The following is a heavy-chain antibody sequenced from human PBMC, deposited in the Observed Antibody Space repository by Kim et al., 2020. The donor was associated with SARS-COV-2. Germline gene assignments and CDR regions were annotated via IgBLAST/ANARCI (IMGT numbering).Heavy chain of an antibody. Sequence: SETLSLTCTVSGGSISSGGYYWSWIRQHPGKGLEWIGYIYYSGSTYYNPSLKSRVTISVDTSKNQFSLKLSSVTAADTAVYYCAREDYGRQFDYWGQGTLVAVSS. D-gene: IGHD4-17*01. CDR1: GGSISSGGYY. J-gene: IGHJ4*02. V-gene: IGHV4-31*03. CDR3: AREDYGRQFDY. CDR2: IYYSGST.